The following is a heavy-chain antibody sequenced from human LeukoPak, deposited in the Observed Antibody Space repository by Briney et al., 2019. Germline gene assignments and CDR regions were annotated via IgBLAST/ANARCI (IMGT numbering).Heavy chain of an antibody. CDR2: IYNSLN. V-gene: IGHV4-59*07. CDR1: GASISGYY. D-gene: IGHD1-14*01. J-gene: IGHJ4*02. Sequence: SDTLSLTCSVSGASISGYYWSWVRQPPGKRLEFIGYIYNSLNDYNPSLKSRVIISSDPSKNQFSLRLSSMTAADTAVYYCAILPTVWGKGTLVTVSS. CDR3: AILPTV.